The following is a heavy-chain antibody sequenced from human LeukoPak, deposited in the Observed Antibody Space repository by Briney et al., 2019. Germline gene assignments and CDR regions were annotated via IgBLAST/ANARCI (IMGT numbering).Heavy chain of an antibody. CDR2: INHSGST. V-gene: IGHV4-34*01. J-gene: IGHJ3*02. CDR1: GGSFSGYY. Sequence: SETLSLTCAVYGGSFSGYYWSWIRQPPGKGLEWIGEINHSGSTNYNPSLKSRVTISVDTSKNQFSLKLSSVTAADTAVYYCARVGTYGDYSYDAFDIWGQGTMVTISS. CDR3: ARVGTYGDYSYDAFDI. D-gene: IGHD4-17*01.